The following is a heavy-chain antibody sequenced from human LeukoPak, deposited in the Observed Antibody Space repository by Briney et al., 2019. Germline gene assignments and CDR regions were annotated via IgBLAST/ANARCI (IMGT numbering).Heavy chain of an antibody. D-gene: IGHD6-19*01. CDR1: GGSISSGGYY. Sequence: PSETLSLTCTVSGGSISSGGYYWSWIRQHPGKGLEWIGYISYSGSTYYNPSLRSRLSISEDTSKNQFSLKLSSVTAADTAVYYCARWYSSGWAFDYWGQGTLVTVSS. CDR2: ISYSGST. J-gene: IGHJ4*02. CDR3: ARWYSSGWAFDY. V-gene: IGHV4-31*03.